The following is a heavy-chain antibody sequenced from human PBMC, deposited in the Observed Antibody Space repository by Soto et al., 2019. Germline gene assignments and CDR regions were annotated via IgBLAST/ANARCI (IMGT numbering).Heavy chain of an antibody. V-gene: IGHV3-64D*06. J-gene: IGHJ4*02. Sequence: PGGSLRLSCSASGFTFSGYAMHWVRQSPGKGLEYVSAISSNGGSTYYADSVKGRFTISGDNSKNTLYLQMSSLRAEDTAVYYCVKEEGYSYGCRYFDYWGQGTLVTVSS. D-gene: IGHD5-18*01. CDR1: GFTFSGYA. CDR3: VKEEGYSYGCRYFDY. CDR2: ISSNGGST.